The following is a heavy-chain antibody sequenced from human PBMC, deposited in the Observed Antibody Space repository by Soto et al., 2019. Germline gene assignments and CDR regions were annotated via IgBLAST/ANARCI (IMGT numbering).Heavy chain of an antibody. CDR3: AREGICGVVIIRSYYYYGMDV. Sequence: GSLRLSCAASGFTFTGYWMSWVRQAPGKGLEWVANIKQDGSEKYYVDSVKGRFTISRDNAKNSLYLQMNSLRAEDTAVYYCAREGICGVVIIRSYYYYGMDVWGQGT. D-gene: IGHD3-3*01. CDR1: GFTFTGYW. J-gene: IGHJ6*02. V-gene: IGHV3-7*01. CDR2: IKQDGSEK.